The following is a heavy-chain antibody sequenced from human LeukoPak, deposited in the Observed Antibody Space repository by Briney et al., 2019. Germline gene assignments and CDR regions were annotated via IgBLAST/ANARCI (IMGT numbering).Heavy chain of an antibody. CDR3: ARLTLTGVGGRGWFDA. Sequence: PSETLSLTCIVSGDSISNSGWSWGWIRQPPGXGXXXXXXXXXXXNVADNEIPSYNPSLKSRVSISADTSKNQLSLKVNSVTAAXTASYYCARLTLTGVGGRGWFDAWGQGTLVIVSS. CDR1: GDSISNSGWS. CDR2: VADNEIP. V-gene: IGHV4-39*01. D-gene: IGHD3-3*01. J-gene: IGHJ5*02.